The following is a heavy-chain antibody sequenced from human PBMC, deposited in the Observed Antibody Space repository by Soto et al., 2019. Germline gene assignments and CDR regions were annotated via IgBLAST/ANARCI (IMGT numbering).Heavy chain of an antibody. Sequence: EVQLVESGGGLVQPGGSLRLSCAASGFTFSSYEMNWVRQAPGKGLEWVSYISSSGSTIYYADSVKGRFTISRDNAKNSLYLQMNSLRAEDTAVYYCAVEEEAYSSSSGAFDPWGQGTLVTVSS. CDR3: AVEEEAYSSSSGAFDP. V-gene: IGHV3-48*03. CDR2: ISSSGSTI. CDR1: GFTFSSYE. D-gene: IGHD6-6*01. J-gene: IGHJ5*02.